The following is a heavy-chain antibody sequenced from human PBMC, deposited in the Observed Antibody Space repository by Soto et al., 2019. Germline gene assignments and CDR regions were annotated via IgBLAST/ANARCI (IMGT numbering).Heavy chain of an antibody. Sequence: PGGSLRLSCAASGFTFDDYAMYWVRQAPGKGLEWVSGINWNSGSIGYADSAKGRFTISRDNAKNSLYLQMNSLRPEDTALYYCAKTHTGVPGAFDFWGQGTMVTVSS. D-gene: IGHD3-10*01. CDR3: AKTHTGVPGAFDF. CDR2: INWNSGSI. J-gene: IGHJ3*01. CDR1: GFTFDDYA. V-gene: IGHV3-9*01.